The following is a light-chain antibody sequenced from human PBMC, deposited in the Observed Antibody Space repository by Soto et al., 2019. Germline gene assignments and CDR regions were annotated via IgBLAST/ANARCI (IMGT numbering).Light chain of an antibody. Sequence: SVLTQPPSVSGAPGQRVTISCPGSSSNIGAGYVVHWYQQLPGAAPKLLIFSDNNRPSGVPDRFSGSKSGTSASLAITGLRAEDEADYYCQSYDNNSDYVFGTGTKVTVL. V-gene: IGLV1-40*01. CDR2: SDN. CDR3: QSYDNNSDYV. CDR1: SSNIGAGYV. J-gene: IGLJ1*01.